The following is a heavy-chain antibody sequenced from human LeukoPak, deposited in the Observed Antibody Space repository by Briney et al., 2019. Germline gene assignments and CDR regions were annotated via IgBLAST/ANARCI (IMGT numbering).Heavy chain of an antibody. J-gene: IGHJ6*02. CDR3: ARYCSSTSCYTDNYYYYGMDV. D-gene: IGHD2-2*02. CDR1: GYTFTSYG. CDR2: ISAYNGNT. Sequence: GASVKVSCKASGYTFTSYGISWVRQAPGQGLEWMGWISAYNGNTNYAQKLQGRVTMTTDTSTSTAYMELRSLRSDDTAVYYCARYCSSTSCYTDNYYYYGMDVWGQGTTVTVSS. V-gene: IGHV1-18*01.